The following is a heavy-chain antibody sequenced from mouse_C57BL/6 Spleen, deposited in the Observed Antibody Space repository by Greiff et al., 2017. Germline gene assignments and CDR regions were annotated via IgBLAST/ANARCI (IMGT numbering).Heavy chain of an antibody. V-gene: IGHV2-9-1*01. CDR1: GFSLTSYA. CDR2: IWPDGGT. D-gene: IGHD2-1*01. CDR3: ASYYGNYVLAY. J-gene: IGHJ3*01. Sequence: VQGVESGPGLVAPSQSLYITCTVSGFSLTSYAISWVRQPPGKGLEWLGVIWPDGGTNYNSALKSRLSISKDNSKSTVFLKMNSLQTDDTARYYCASYYGNYVLAYWGQGTLVTVSA.